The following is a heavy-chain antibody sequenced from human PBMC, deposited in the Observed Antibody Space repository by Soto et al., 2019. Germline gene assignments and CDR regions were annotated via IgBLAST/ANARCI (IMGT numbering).Heavy chain of an antibody. CDR2: IYYSGST. CDR3: ARSGYSYGPNPLLY. J-gene: IGHJ4*02. D-gene: IGHD5-18*01. CDR1: GFSLSTSGMC. V-gene: IGHV4-31*03. Sequence: SGPTLVNPTQTLTLTCTFSGFSLSTSGMCVSWIRQHPGKGLEWIGYIYYSGSTYYNPSLKSRVTISVDTSKNQFSLKLSSVTAADTAVYYCARSGYSYGPNPLLYWGQGTLVTVSS.